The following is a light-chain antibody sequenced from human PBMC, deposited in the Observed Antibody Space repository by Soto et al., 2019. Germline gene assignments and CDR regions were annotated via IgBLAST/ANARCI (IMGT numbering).Light chain of an antibody. V-gene: IGKV1-39*01. Sequence: DIHMTQSPSSLSASLGDRVTITFRASESVSSYLNWYQQRPGEAPKVLIYAASTLQDGIPSRFSGSGSGTDFTLTIRGLQPEDFATYYCQQGYSTITFGQGTRLEIK. CDR1: ESVSSY. CDR3: QQGYSTIT. J-gene: IGKJ5*01. CDR2: AAS.